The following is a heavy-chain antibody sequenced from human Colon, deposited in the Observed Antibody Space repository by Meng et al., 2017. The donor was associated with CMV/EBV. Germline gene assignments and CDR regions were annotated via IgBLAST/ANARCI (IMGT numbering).Heavy chain of an antibody. CDR2: TYWNGRTT. J-gene: IGHJ4*02. CDR1: GFTFSDYG. D-gene: IGHD1-26*01. CDR3: AKSDHSGSYLPGLFDF. V-gene: IGHV3-20*03. Sequence: GFTFSDYGMTWVRQAPGKGLELVGATYWNGRTTGLADSVQSRFTISRDNAKNSLYLEMNFLRAEDTAFYYCAKSDHSGSYLPGLFDFWGQGILVTVSS.